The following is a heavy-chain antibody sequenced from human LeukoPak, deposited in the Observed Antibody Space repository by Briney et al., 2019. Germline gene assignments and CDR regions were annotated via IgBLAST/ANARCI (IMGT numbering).Heavy chain of an antibody. CDR3: ARQSIAARGYYYYMDV. V-gene: IGHV4-34*01. CDR2: INHSGST. D-gene: IGHD6-6*01. Sequence: SETLSLTCAVSGGSFSGYYWTWIRQPPGKGLEWIGEINHSGSTNYNPSLKSPVTMSVDTPKNQFSLKLTSVTAADTAVYYCARQSIAARGYYYYMDVWGKGTTVTVSS. CDR1: GGSFSGYY. J-gene: IGHJ6*03.